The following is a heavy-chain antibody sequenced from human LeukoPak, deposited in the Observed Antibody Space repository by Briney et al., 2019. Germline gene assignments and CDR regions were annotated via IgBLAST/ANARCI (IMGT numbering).Heavy chain of an antibody. D-gene: IGHD3-22*01. Sequence: SETLSLTCTVSGYSISSGYHWGWIRQPAGKGLEWIGRIYISGSTNYNPSLKSRVTMSVDTSKNQFSLKLSSVTAADTAVYYCARHGYDSSGYYYYFDYWGQGTLVTVSS. V-gene: IGHV4-4*07. CDR1: GYSISSGYH. J-gene: IGHJ4*02. CDR2: IYISGST. CDR3: ARHGYDSSGYYYYFDY.